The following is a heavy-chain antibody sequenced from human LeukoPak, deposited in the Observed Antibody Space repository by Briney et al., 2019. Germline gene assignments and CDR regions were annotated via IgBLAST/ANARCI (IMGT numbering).Heavy chain of an antibody. J-gene: IGHJ4*02. D-gene: IGHD3-10*01. V-gene: IGHV4-39*07. CDR1: GGSISSSSYY. CDR3: ARDRSGEYYGSGSYIDY. Sequence: SETLSLTCTVSGGSISSSSYYWGWIREPPGKGLEWIGGIYYSGSTYYNPSLKSRVTISVDTSKNQFSLKLSSVTAADTAVYYCARDRSGEYYGSGSYIDYWGQGTLVTVSS. CDR2: IYYSGST.